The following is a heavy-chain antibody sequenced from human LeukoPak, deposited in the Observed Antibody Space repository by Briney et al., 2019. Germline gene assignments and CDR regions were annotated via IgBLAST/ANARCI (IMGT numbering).Heavy chain of an antibody. CDR2: IIPIFGTA. Sequence: ASVKVSCKASGGTFSSYAISWVRQAPGQGLEWMGGIIPIFGTANYAQKFQGRVTITADESTSTAYMELSSLRSEDTAVYYCARHRQDYNPLYTMVRGLDAFDIWGQGTMVTVSS. J-gene: IGHJ3*02. V-gene: IGHV1-69*13. CDR3: ARHRQDYNPLYTMVRGLDAFDI. D-gene: IGHD3-10*01. CDR1: GGTFSSYA.